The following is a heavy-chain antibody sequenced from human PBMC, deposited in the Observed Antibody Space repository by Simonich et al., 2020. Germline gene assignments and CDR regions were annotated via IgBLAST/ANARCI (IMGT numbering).Heavy chain of an antibody. V-gene: IGHV3-73*02. CDR1: GFTFSGSA. Sequence: EVQLVESGGGLVQPGGSLKLSCAASGFTFSGSAMHWVRQASGKGLEWVGRIRSKANSYATEYAASVKGRFTSSRDDSKNTAYLQMNSLKTEDTAVYYCTRFDYYGSGSYYFDYWGQGTLVTVSS. D-gene: IGHD3-10*01. CDR3: TRFDYYGSGSYYFDY. CDR2: IRSKANSYAT. J-gene: IGHJ4*02.